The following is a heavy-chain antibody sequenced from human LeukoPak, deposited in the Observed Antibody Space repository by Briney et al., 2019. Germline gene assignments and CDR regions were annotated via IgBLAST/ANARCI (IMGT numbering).Heavy chain of an antibody. V-gene: IGHV3-9*01. CDR2: ISWSGDRM. D-gene: IGHD2-2*01. J-gene: IGHJ4*02. CDR1: GFTFEDHV. Sequence: GGSLRLSCAASGFTFEDHVMHWVRQAPGRGLEWVSSISWSGDRMGYADAVKGRFTISRDNAKNSLFLQMNSLRVEDTALYYCAKDLGGSATTVWGQGTLVTVSS. CDR3: AKDLGGSATTV.